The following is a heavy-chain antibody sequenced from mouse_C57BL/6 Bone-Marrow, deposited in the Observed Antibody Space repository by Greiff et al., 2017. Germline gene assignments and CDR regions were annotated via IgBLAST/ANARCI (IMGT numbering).Heavy chain of an antibody. CDR1: GYTFTSYW. Sequence: QVQLKQPGAELVKPGASVKLSCKASGYTFTSYWMHWVKQRPGRGLEGIGRIDPNSGGTKYNEKFKSKATLTVDKPSSTAYMQLSSLTSEDSAVYYCARGQLGRHWYFDVWGTGTTVTVSS. D-gene: IGHD4-1*01. CDR3: ARGQLGRHWYFDV. V-gene: IGHV1-72*01. CDR2: IDPNSGGT. J-gene: IGHJ1*03.